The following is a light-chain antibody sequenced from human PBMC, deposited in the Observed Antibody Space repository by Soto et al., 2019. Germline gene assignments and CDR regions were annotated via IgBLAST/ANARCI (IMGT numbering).Light chain of an antibody. V-gene: IGKV3-15*01. CDR1: QRVGSN. CDR3: QHYNNWPPYT. J-gene: IGKJ2*01. Sequence: EIVMTQSPATLSVSPGEGATLSCRASQRVGSNLAWYQQKPGQAPRLLIYGASTRATGIPARFSGSGFGTVFTLTISSLQSADSVVYYCQHYNNWPPYTFGQGTKLEIK. CDR2: GAS.